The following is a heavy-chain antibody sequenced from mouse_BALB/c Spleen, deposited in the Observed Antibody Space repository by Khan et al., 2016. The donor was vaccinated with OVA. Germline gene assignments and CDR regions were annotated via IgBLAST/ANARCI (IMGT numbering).Heavy chain of an antibody. D-gene: IGHD2-1*01. V-gene: IGHV14-3*02. Sequence: VQLQQSGAELVKPGASVKLSCTASGFNIKDTYMHWVKQRPEQGLEWIGRIDPANGNTKYDPKFQGKATITADTSSNTGYLQLSSLTSEDTAVYYGARNGNYYYAMDYWGQGTSVTVSS. J-gene: IGHJ4*01. CDR2: IDPANGNT. CDR1: GFNIKDTY. CDR3: ARNGNYYYAMDY.